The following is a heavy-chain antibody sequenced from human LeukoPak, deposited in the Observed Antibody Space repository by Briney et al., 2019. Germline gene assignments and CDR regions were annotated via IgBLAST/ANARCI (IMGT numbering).Heavy chain of an antibody. V-gene: IGHV3-30*18. CDR1: GFTFRTYG. Sequence: GGSLRLSCVASGFTFRTYGMHWVRQAPGQGLEWVAVISADGGGQFYADSVKGRFTISRDNSKNALFLQMNSLGAEDTAVYYCAKEGDNTYSNPYWYFDFWGRGTLVTVS. J-gene: IGHJ2*01. CDR2: ISADGGGQ. D-gene: IGHD4-11*01. CDR3: AKEGDNTYSNPYWYFDF.